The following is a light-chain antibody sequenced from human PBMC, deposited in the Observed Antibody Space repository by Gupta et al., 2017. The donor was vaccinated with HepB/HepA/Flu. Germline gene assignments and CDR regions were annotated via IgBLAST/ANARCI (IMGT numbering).Light chain of an antibody. CDR2: DVT. CDR1: SSDVAYGY. CDR3: CSYSLTHTFI. J-gene: IGLJ2*01. Sequence: SVLAQPRSVSGSPGQSFTLSCTGTSSDVAYGYVSWYQQHPGKAPYLLIYDVTERPSGVPDRFSGSKSGNTASLTISGLQAEDEADYHCCSYSLTHTFIFGGGTTVTVL. V-gene: IGLV2-11*01.